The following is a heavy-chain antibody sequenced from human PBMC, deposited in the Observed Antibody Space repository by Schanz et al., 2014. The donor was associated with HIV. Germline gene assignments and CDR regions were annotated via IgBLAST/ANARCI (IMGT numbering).Heavy chain of an antibody. Sequence: EVQLLESGGGLVQPGGSLRLSCAASRFTFSSYAMSWVRQAPGKGLEWVSLISGSGGHTYYADSVKGRFTISRDNSKSTLYLQMNSLRAEDTAVYYCARGEDWPGGASDHWGQGTLVIVS. J-gene: IGHJ5*02. D-gene: IGHD3-10*01. V-gene: IGHV3-23*01. CDR3: ARGEDWPGGASDH. CDR1: RFTFSSYA. CDR2: ISGSGGHT.